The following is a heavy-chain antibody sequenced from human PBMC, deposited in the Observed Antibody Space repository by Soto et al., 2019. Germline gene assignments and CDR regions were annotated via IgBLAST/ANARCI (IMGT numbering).Heavy chain of an antibody. J-gene: IGHJ4*02. CDR2: ISTYNGKT. CDR1: GYTFSTYP. D-gene: IGHD6-13*01. CDR3: ARDRVEAALDTFDH. Sequence: ASVKVSCKTSGYTFSTYPISWVRQAPGQGLEWVGWISTYNGKTNYGQKFQGRVTITADTSTSTAYMDLRSLRSDDTAVYYCARDRVEAALDTFDHWGQGTLVTVSS. V-gene: IGHV1-18*01.